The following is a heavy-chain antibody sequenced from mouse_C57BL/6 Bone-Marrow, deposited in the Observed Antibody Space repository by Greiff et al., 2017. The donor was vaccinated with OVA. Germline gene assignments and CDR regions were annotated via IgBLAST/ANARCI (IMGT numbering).Heavy chain of an antibody. CDR3: ARHGTTVDEGDAMDY. J-gene: IGHJ4*01. Sequence: EVQLQQSGGGLVQPGESLKLSCESNEYEFPSHDMSWVRKTPEKRLELVAAINSDGGSTYYPDTMERRFIISRDNTKKTLYLQMSSLRSEDTALYYCARHGTTVDEGDAMDYWGQGTSVTVSS. CDR1: EYEFPSHD. V-gene: IGHV5-2*01. D-gene: IGHD1-1*01. CDR2: INSDGGST.